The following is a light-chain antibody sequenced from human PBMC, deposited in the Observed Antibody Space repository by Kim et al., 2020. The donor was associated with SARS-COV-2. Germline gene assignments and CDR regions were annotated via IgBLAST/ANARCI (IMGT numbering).Light chain of an antibody. CDR3: SSYVTGNTWV. J-gene: IGLJ3*02. Sequence: GQSITVSCSGTSSDVGSNNYVCWYQKYPDHAPKLIIYDVTKRRSGVSDRFSGSKSGNTASLTISGLEADDEADYYCSSYVTGNTWVFGGGTKVTVL. CDR2: DVT. CDR1: SSDVGSNNY. V-gene: IGLV2-14*04.